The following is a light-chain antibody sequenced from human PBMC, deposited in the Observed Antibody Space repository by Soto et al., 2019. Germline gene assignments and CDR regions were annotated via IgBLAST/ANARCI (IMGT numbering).Light chain of an antibody. CDR1: QSVSSY. CDR2: DAS. Sequence: EIVLTQSPGTLSLSPGERATLSCRASQSVSSYLAWYQQKPGQAPRLLIYDASNRATGIPTRFSGSGSGTDFAPTISSLEPEDFAVYYCQPRSNWPSFGPGTKVDIK. V-gene: IGKV3-11*01. CDR3: QPRSNWPS. J-gene: IGKJ3*01.